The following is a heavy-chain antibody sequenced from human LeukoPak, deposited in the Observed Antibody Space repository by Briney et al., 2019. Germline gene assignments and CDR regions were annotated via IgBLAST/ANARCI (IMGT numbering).Heavy chain of an antibody. D-gene: IGHD3-16*01. Sequence: SSETLSLTCAVYGGSFSGYYWSWIRQPPGKGLEWIGSIYYSGSTYYNPSLKSRVTISVDTSKNQFSLKLSSVTAADTAVYYCARASKGIWDYWGQGTLVTVSS. CDR2: IYYSGST. CDR1: GGSFSGYY. V-gene: IGHV4-34*01. CDR3: ARASKGIWDY. J-gene: IGHJ4*02.